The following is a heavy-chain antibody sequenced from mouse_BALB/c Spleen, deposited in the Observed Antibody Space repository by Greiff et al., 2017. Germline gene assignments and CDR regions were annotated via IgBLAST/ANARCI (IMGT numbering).Heavy chain of an antibody. D-gene: IGHD1-1*01. V-gene: IGHV3-2*02. CDR1: GYSITSDYA. CDR2: ISYSGST. Sequence: VQLKESGPGLVKPSQSLSLTCTVTGYSITSDYAWNWIRQFPGNKLEWMGYISYSGSTSYNPSLKSRISITRDTSKNQFFLQLNSVTTEDTATYYCARSFITTGSAYAMDYWGQGTSVTVSS. CDR3: ARSFITTGSAYAMDY. J-gene: IGHJ4*01.